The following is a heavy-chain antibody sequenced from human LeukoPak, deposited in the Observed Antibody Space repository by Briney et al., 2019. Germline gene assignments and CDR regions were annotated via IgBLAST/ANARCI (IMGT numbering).Heavy chain of an antibody. D-gene: IGHD3-16*01. CDR3: ARLTYTYAPFDP. CDR1: NNSISSAYY. CDR2: IYHSGST. Sequence: SETLSLTCTVSNNSISSAYYWGWIRLPPGKGLEWIGTIYHSGSTYNNPSLKSRVTISVDTTKNQFSLRLSSVTAADTAVYYCARLTYTYAPFDPWGQGTLVTVSS. J-gene: IGHJ5*02. V-gene: IGHV4-38-2*02.